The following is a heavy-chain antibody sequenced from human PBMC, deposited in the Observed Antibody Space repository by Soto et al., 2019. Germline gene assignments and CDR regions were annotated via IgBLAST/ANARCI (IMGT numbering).Heavy chain of an antibody. CDR3: ARLGAVAGNDY. CDR1: GGSISSSSYY. D-gene: IGHD6-19*01. V-gene: IGHV4-39*01. CDR2: IYYSGST. Sequence: SETLSLTCTVSGGSISSSSYYWGWIRQPPGKGLELIGSIYYSGSTYYNPSLKSRVTISVDTSKNQFSLKLSSVTAADTAVYYCARLGAVAGNDYWGQGTLVTVSS. J-gene: IGHJ4*02.